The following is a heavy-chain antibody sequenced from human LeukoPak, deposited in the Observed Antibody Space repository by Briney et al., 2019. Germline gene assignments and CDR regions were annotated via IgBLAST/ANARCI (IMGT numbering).Heavy chain of an antibody. V-gene: IGHV4-59*01. J-gene: IGHJ3*02. CDR3: ARAQADAFDI. CDR2: IYYSGST. Sequence: SETLSLTCTVSGRSISSYCWSWIRQPPGKGLEWIGYIYYSGSTNYNPSLKSRVTISVDTSKNQFSLKLSSVTAADTAVYYCARAQADAFDIWGQGTMVTVSS. CDR1: GRSISSYC.